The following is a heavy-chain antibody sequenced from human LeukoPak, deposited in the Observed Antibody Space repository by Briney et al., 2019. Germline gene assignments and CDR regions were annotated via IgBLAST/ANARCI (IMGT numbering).Heavy chain of an antibody. CDR1: GYRFTTYW. CDR3: ARRQSGYHLDY. J-gene: IGHJ4*02. CDR2: IYPGDSDS. V-gene: IGHV5-51*01. Sequence: GGSLKISCKGSGYRFTTYWIAWVRQVPRKGLEWIGIIYPGDSDSRYSPSFQGQVTISTNKSISTAYLQWSSLKALDTDVYDCARRQSGYHLDYWGQGTLVTVSS. D-gene: IGHD5-12*01.